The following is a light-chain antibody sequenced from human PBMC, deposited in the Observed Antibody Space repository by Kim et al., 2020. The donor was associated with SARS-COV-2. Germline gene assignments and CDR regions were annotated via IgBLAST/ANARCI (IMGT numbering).Light chain of an antibody. CDR3: QAWDSSWV. CDR2: EDS. V-gene: IGLV3-1*01. Sequence: VAVPPGQTASITCSGEKLGDKYACLYQQKPGQSPVLVIYEDSKRPSGIPELFSGSNSGNTATLTISGTQAMDEDDYYCQAWDSSWVFGGGTQLTVL. J-gene: IGLJ3*02. CDR1: KLGDKY.